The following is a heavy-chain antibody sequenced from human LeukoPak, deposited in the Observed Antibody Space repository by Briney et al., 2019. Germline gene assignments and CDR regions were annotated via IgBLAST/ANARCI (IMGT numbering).Heavy chain of an antibody. CDR1: GYTFTTYY. CDR3: ARGSRYRNDY. Sequence: ASVKVSCKASGYTFTTYYMHLVRQAPGQGLEWMGIINPSGGTTSYAQKFQGRVTMTTDTSTSTVYMGLSSLRSEDTALYYCARGSRYRNDYWGQGTLVTVSS. D-gene: IGHD1-1*01. V-gene: IGHV1-46*01. CDR2: INPSGGTT. J-gene: IGHJ4*02.